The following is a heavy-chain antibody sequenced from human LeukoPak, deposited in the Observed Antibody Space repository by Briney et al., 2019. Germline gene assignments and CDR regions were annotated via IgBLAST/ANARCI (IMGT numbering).Heavy chain of an antibody. CDR1: GFTFSSYN. CDR3: AKDDKWLQFET. Sequence: GGSLRLSCAASGFTFSSYNMNWVRQAPGKGLEWVSFISSSSSYIYYADSVKGRFTISRDNAKNSLYLQINSLRAEDTATYYCAKDDKWLQFETWGQGTLVTVSS. CDR2: ISSSSSYI. J-gene: IGHJ5*02. D-gene: IGHD5-24*01. V-gene: IGHV3-21*04.